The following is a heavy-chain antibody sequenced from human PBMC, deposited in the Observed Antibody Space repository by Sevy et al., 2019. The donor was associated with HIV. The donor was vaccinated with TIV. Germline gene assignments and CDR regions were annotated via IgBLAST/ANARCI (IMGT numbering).Heavy chain of an antibody. CDR1: GFTFSSYA. CDR3: AKFEVPLLYSSSWYLRYFDY. V-gene: IGHV3-23*01. Sequence: GGSLRLSCAASGFTFSSYAMSWVRQAPGKGLEWVSAISGSGGSTYYADSVKGRFTISRDNSKNTLYLQMNSLRAEDTAVYYCAKFEVPLLYSSSWYLRYFDYWGQGTLVTVSS. CDR2: ISGSGGST. J-gene: IGHJ4*02. D-gene: IGHD6-13*01.